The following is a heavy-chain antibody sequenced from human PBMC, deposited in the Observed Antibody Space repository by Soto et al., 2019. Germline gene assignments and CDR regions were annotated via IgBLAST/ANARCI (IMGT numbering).Heavy chain of an antibody. Sequence: GASVKVSCKASGYTSTGYYMHWVRQAPGQGLEWMGWINPNSGGTNYAQKFQGRVTMTRDTSISTAYMELSRLRSDDTAVYYCARDYCSGGSCYSSVYWGQGTLVTVSS. V-gene: IGHV1-2*02. CDR3: ARDYCSGGSCYSSVY. J-gene: IGHJ4*02. CDR2: INPNSGGT. CDR1: GYTSTGYY. D-gene: IGHD2-15*01.